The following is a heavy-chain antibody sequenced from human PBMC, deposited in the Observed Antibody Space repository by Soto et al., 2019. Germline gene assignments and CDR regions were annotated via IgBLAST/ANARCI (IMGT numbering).Heavy chain of an antibody. V-gene: IGHV4-39*01. CDR2: IYYRGST. CDR3: ARRPYYYDSPGPPR. D-gene: IGHD3-9*01. CDR1: GGSISSSSYY. Sequence: SDTLSLTCTVSGGSISSSSYYWDWIRQPPGKGLEWIGSIYYRGSTYYNPSLQSRVTISVDTSKNQFSLNLSSVTAADTAVYYCARRPYYYDSPGPPRWGQGMLVTVSS. J-gene: IGHJ4*02.